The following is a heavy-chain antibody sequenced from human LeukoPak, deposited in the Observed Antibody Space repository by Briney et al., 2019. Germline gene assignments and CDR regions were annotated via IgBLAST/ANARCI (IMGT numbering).Heavy chain of an antibody. D-gene: IGHD3-10*01. CDR3: ARDRDYYGSGSCYFDF. J-gene: IGHJ4*02. CDR2: MYYSGST. V-gene: IGHV4-39*07. Sequence: WARQPPGKGLEWIGTMYYSGSTYYNPSLKSRVTISVDTSKNRFSLKLSSVTAADTAVYYCARDRDYYGSGSCYFDFWGQGSLVTVSS.